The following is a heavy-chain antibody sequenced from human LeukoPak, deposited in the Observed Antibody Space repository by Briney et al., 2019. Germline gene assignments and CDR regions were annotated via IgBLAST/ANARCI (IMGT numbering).Heavy chain of an antibody. Sequence: ASVKVSCKASGCTFTSYYMHWVRQAPGQGLEWMGIVNPSGGSTTYAQKFQGRVTVTRDTSTSTIYMELSSLRSEDTAVYYCARADSRSRDAFDIWGQGTMVTVSS. CDR1: GCTFTSYY. V-gene: IGHV1-46*01. CDR3: ARADSRSRDAFDI. D-gene: IGHD6-6*01. CDR2: VNPSGGST. J-gene: IGHJ3*02.